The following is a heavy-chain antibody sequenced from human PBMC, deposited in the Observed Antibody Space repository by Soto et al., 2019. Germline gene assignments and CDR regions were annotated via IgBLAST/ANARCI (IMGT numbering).Heavy chain of an antibody. Sequence: QMQLMQSGPEVKKPGTSVKVSCKASGFTLTSAHVQWVRQTRGQRLEWIGWIVGGSGSTNYARQFQGSLAITRDMSTSTVYMELSSLRSEDTAVYYSAAAGSNRPFDFWGQETLVTVSS. J-gene: IGHJ4*02. CDR1: GFTLTSAH. D-gene: IGHD1-26*01. CDR2: IVGGSGST. V-gene: IGHV1-58*01. CDR3: AAAGSNRPFDF.